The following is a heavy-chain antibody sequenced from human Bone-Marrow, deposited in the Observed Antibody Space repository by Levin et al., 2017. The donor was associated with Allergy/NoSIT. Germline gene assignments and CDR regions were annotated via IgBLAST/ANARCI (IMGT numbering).Heavy chain of an antibody. D-gene: IGHD3-16*01. Sequence: HPGGSLRLSCAASGFRFNDHAMHWVRQVPGKGLEWVSGINWNGGSIGYADSVKGRFTISRDNAKNSLYLQMTSLRAGDTAFYYCTRDIGESYGYYGMDVWGQGTTVTVSS. CDR2: INWNGGSI. J-gene: IGHJ6*01. CDR3: TRDIGESYGYYGMDV. CDR1: GFRFNDHA. V-gene: IGHV3-9*01.